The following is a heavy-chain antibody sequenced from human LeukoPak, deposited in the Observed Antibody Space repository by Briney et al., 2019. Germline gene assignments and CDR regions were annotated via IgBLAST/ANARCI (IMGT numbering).Heavy chain of an antibody. D-gene: IGHD2-21*01. CDR1: GGSISSYY. Sequence: SETLSLTCTVSGGSISSYYWSWIRQPAGKGLEWIGRIYASGSTNYNPSLKSRVTMSVDTSKNQFSLKPSSVTAADTAVYYCARIAVYYYYYMDVWGKGTTVTVSS. CDR3: ARIAVYYYYYMDV. J-gene: IGHJ6*03. CDR2: IYASGST. V-gene: IGHV4-4*07.